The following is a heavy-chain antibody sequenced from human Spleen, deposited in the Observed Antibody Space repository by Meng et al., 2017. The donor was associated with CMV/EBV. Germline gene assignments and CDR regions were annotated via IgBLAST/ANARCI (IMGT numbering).Heavy chain of an antibody. D-gene: IGHD1-26*01. CDR2: IYPGDSDT. CDR1: GSSFPSYW. Sequence: KVSCKVSGSSFPSYWIAWVRQMPGKGLEWMGIIYPGDSDTTYSPSFQGQVTISADRSITTAYLPWSSLKASDTAIYYCGRGGGGGSPDRFDIWGPGTRVTVSS. J-gene: IGHJ3*02. CDR3: GRGGGGGSPDRFDI. V-gene: IGHV5-51*01.